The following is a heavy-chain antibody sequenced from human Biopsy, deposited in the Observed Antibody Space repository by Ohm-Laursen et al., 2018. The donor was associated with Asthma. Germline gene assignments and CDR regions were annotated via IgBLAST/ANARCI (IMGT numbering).Heavy chain of an antibody. J-gene: IGHJ4*02. D-gene: IGHD5-24*01. CDR1: GGSFSAYY. V-gene: IGHV4-34*01. CDR2: INHSGST. CDR3: ARQQFATSPDDY. Sequence: GTLSLTCAVYGGSFSAYYWSWIRQPPGKGLEWIAEINHSGSTNYNPSLKSRVTMSVDRSKNQFSLKLTSVTAADTAVYYCARQQFATSPDDYWGRGTLVTVSS.